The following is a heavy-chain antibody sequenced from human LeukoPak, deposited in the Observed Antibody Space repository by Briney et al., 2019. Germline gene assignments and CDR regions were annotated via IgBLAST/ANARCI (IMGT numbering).Heavy chain of an antibody. CDR1: GFRVSGHY. Sequence: GGSLRLSCAGSGFRVSGHYMSWVRQAPGKELEWVANIKQDGSEKYYVDSVKGRFTISRDNAKNSLYLQMNSLRAEDTAVYYCARDLGPGQYYYYYIDVWGKGTTVTVSS. CDR2: IKQDGSEK. J-gene: IGHJ6*03. CDR3: ARDLGPGQYYYYYIDV. V-gene: IGHV3-7*01.